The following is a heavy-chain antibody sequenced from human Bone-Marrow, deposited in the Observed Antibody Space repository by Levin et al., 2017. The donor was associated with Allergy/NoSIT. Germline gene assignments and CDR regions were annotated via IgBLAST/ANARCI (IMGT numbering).Heavy chain of an antibody. CDR2: IYYSGST. Sequence: SETLSLTCTVSGGSISSGGYYWSWIRQHPGKGLEWIGYIYYSGSTYYNPSLKSRVTISVDTSKNQFSLKLSSVTAADTAVYYCARVRDFWSGYYGPRPYYFDYWGQGTLVTVSS. CDR1: GGSISSGGYY. V-gene: IGHV4-31*03. CDR3: ARVRDFWSGYYGPRPYYFDY. J-gene: IGHJ4*02. D-gene: IGHD3-3*01.